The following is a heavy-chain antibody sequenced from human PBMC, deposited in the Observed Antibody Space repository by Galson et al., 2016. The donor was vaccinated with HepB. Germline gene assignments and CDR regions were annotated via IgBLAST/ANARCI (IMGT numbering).Heavy chain of an antibody. CDR2: ISYDASRK. CDR3: ARERVPYSNSWYAFDY. CDR1: GFTPSSYG. J-gene: IGHJ4*02. D-gene: IGHD6-13*01. Sequence: SLRLSCAASGFTPSSYGFHWVRQAPGKGLEWVAFISYDASRKYYADSVKGRFTLSRDFSKNTLSLQMNTLRGDDTAVYFCARERVPYSNSWYAFDYWGRGTLVTVSS. V-gene: IGHV3-30*03.